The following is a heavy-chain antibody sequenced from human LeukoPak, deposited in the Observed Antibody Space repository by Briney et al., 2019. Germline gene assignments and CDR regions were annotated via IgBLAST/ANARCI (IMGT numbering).Heavy chain of an antibody. D-gene: IGHD5-12*01. CDR3: ARVDFAGGYEPVDY. CDR1: GYTFTSYD. V-gene: IGHV1-8*01. J-gene: IGHJ4*02. CDR2: MNPNSGNT. Sequence: ASVKVSCKASGYTFTSYDINWVRQATGQGLEWMGWMNPNSGNTGYAQKFQGRVTMTGNTSISTAYMELSSLRSEDTAVYYCARVDFAGGYEPVDYWGQGTLVTVSS.